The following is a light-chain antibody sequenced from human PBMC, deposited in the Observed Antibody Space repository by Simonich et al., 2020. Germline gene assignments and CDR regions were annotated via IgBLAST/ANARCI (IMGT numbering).Light chain of an antibody. J-gene: IGLJ2*01. V-gene: IGLV2-23*01. CDR3: CSYAGSSTVV. CDR1: SSDVGSYNL. CDR2: EGS. Sequence: QSALTQPASVSGSPGLSITLSCTGTSSDVGSYNLVSWYQQHPGKAPKLMIYEGSKRPSGFSNRFSGSKSVNTASLTISGLQAEDEADYYCCSYAGSSTVVFGGGTKLTVL.